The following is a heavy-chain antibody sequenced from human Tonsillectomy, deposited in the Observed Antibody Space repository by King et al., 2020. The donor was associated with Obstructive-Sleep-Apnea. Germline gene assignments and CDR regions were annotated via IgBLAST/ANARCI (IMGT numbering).Heavy chain of an antibody. Sequence: QLVQSGAEVKKPGASLKVSCKASCYTFTSVCISWVRQAPGQGLEWIGWISTYNGNTNYAQKFQGKVTMTTDTSTTPGYIGLRSLRSDDTAIYYCARGLSATVTPIPFDFWGQGTLVSVSS. V-gene: IGHV1-18*04. J-gene: IGHJ4*02. CDR1: CYTFTSVC. CDR3: ARGLSATVTPIPFDF. CDR2: ISTYNGNT. D-gene: IGHD4-17*01.